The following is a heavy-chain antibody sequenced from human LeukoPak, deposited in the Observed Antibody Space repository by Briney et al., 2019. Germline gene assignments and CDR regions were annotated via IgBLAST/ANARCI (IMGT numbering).Heavy chain of an antibody. J-gene: IGHJ4*02. CDR3: ATDRKVGTWDPRFNY. D-gene: IGHD4-23*01. V-gene: IGHV3-7*01. CDR1: GFTFTDYW. CDR2: IRQDDSEK. Sequence: GGSLRVSCSASGFTFTDYWMMWVRQARGKGLEWVGNIRQDDSEKNYVDSVKGRFTISRDNAKSSLYLQMNSLRAEDTAIYYCATDRKVGTWDPRFNYWGQGTLVTVSS.